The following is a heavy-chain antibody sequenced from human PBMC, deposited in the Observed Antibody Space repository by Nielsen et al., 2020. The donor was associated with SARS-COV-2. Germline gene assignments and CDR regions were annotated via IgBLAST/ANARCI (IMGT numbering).Heavy chain of an antibody. Sequence: GESLKISCQGSGYSFTSYWISWVRQMPGKGLEWVGRIDPSDSYTNYSPSFQGHVTISADKSISTAYPQWNSLQASDSAMYYCARLQSSTGGGMDVWGQGTAVTVSS. J-gene: IGHJ6*02. CDR3: ARLQSSTGGGMDV. V-gene: IGHV5-10-1*01. D-gene: IGHD6-13*01. CDR2: IDPSDSYT. CDR1: GYSFTSYW.